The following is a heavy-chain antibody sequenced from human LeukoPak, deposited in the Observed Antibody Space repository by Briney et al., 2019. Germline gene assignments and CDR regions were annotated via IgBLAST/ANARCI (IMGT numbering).Heavy chain of an antibody. CDR3: ARDRDGTTSTFDY. D-gene: IGHD5-24*01. CDR2: ISYDGSNK. Sequence: GGSLRLSCAASGFTFGSYAIHWVRQAPGKGLEWVAVISYDGSNKYYADSVKGRFTISRDNSKNTLYLQMNSLRAEDTAVYYCARDRDGTTSTFDYWGQGTLVTVSS. CDR1: GFTFGSYA. V-gene: IGHV3-30*01. J-gene: IGHJ4*02.